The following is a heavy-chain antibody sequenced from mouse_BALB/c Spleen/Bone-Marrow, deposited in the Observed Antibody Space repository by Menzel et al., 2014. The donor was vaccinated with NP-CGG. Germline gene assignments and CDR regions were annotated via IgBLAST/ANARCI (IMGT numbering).Heavy chain of an antibody. CDR2: IDPSNGGT. Sequence: QVQLQQPGAELVKPGASVKLSCKASGYTFTSYYMYWVKQRPGQGLEWIGEIDPSNGGTNFNEKFKSRATLTVDKSSSTAYMQLSSLTSEDSAVYYCTRLPHWGQGTSVTVSS. J-gene: IGHJ4*01. CDR1: GYTFTSYY. D-gene: IGHD5-1*01. CDR3: TRLPH. V-gene: IGHV1S81*02.